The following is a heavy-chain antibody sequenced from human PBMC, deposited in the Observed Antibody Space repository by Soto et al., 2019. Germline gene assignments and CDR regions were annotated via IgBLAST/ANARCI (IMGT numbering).Heavy chain of an antibody. CDR3: ARQGNGAEGFDY. CDR2: FYPGDSDT. Sequence: GESLQISCKGSGYYFPSYWIGWVRQMPGKGLEWMGIFYPGDSDTRYSPSFQGQVTISADRSISTAYLQWSSLKPSDTAMYYCARQGNGAEGFDYWDQGTLVTVYS. V-gene: IGHV5-51*01. J-gene: IGHJ4*02. CDR1: GYYFPSYW. D-gene: IGHD4-17*01.